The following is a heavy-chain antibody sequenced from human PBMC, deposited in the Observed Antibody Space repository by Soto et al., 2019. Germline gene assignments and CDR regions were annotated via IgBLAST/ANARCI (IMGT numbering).Heavy chain of an antibody. J-gene: IGHJ4*02. D-gene: IGHD1-26*01. CDR3: ARSEATGHDY. CDR2: AHHSGRT. CDR1: GGSMTSSNW. V-gene: IGHV4-4*02. Sequence: QVQLQESGPGLVKPSGTLSLTCTVSGGSMTSSNWWNWVRQSPGKGLEWIGEAHHSGRTNYNPSLXTXVXIXXDKSKNHFSLKLSSVTAADTAVYYCARSEATGHDYWGQGTLVTVSS.